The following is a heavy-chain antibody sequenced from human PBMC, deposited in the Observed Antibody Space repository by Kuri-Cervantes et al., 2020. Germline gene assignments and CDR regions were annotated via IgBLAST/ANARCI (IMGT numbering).Heavy chain of an antibody. D-gene: IGHD7-27*01. CDR1: GGSFSGYY. J-gene: IGHJ4*02. CDR3: ARTGTGGSIEYYFDY. Sequence: SETLSLTCAAYGGSFSGYYWSWIRQPPGKGLEWIGYIYYSGSTNYNPSLKSRVTISVDTSKNQFSLKLSSVTAADTAVYYCARTGTGGSIEYYFDYWGQGTLVTVSS. CDR2: IYYSGST. V-gene: IGHV4-59*01.